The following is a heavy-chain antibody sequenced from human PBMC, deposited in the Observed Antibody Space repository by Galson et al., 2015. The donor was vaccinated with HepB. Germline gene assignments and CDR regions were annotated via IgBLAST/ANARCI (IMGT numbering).Heavy chain of an antibody. CDR1: GFTFSDHY. Sequence: SLRLSCAASGFTFSDHYMSWIRQAPGKGLEWVSYISSSGSTIYYADSVKGRFTISRDNAKNSLYLQMNSLRAEDTAVYYCARVPPVVGYGYGDAFDIWGQGTMVTVSS. D-gene: IGHD5-18*01. J-gene: IGHJ3*02. V-gene: IGHV3-11*01. CDR2: ISSSGSTI. CDR3: ARVPPVVGYGYGDAFDI.